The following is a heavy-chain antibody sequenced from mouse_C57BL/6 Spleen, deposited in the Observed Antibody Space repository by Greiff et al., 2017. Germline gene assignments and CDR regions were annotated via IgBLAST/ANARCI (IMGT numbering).Heavy chain of an antibody. J-gene: IGHJ3*01. V-gene: IGHV1-76*01. CDR3: ARGDSPAWFAY. Sequence: QVQLKQSGAELVRPGASVKLSCKASGYTFTDYYINWVKQRPGQGLEWIARIYPGSGNTYYNEKFKGKATLTAEKSSSTAYMQLSSLTSEDSAVYFCARGDSPAWFAYWGQGTLVTVSA. CDR1: GYTFTDYY. CDR2: IYPGSGNT. D-gene: IGHD6-1*01.